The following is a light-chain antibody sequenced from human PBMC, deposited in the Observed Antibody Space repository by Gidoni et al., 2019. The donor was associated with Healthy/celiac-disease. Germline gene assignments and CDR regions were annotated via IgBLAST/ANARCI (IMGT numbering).Light chain of an antibody. J-gene: IGKJ4*01. CDR3: QQSYSTPQST. Sequence: DIQMTPSRSSLSASVGDRVTITCRASQSISSYLNWYQQKPGKAPKLLIYAASSLQSGVPSRFSGSGSGTDFTLTISSLQPEDFATDYCQQSYSTPQSTFGGGTKVEIK. CDR1: QSISSY. CDR2: AAS. V-gene: IGKV1-39*01.